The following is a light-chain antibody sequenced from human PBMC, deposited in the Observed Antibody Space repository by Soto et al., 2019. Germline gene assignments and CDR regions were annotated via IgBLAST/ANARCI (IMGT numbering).Light chain of an antibody. J-gene: IGKJ1*01. CDR1: QSISSW. CDR2: KAS. CDR3: QQYNSYPWT. V-gene: IGKV1-5*03. Sequence: DIPMTQSPSTLSESVGDRVTITCRASQSISSWLAWYQQKPGKAPKLLIYKASSLESGVPSRFSGSGSGTEFTLTISSLQPDDFATYYCQQYNSYPWTFGQGTKVEIK.